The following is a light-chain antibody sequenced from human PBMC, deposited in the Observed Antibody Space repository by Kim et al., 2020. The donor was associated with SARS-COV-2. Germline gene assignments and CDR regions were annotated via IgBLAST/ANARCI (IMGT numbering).Light chain of an antibody. CDR2: WAS. CDR3: QQYYSTLT. V-gene: IGKV4-1*01. Sequence: DIVMTQSPDSLAVSLGERATINCKSSQSVLYSSNNKNYLAWYQQKPGQPPKLLIYWASTRESGVPDRFGDSGSGTDFTLTISSLQAEDVAIYYCQQYYSTLTFGGGTKVDIK. J-gene: IGKJ4*01. CDR1: QSVLYSSNNKNY.